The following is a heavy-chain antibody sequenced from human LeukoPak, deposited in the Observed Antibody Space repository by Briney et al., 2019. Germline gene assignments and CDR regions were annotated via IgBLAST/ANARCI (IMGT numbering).Heavy chain of an antibody. D-gene: IGHD6-19*01. CDR2: IHYSGSA. CDR3: ARGGWSLDY. Sequence: PSETLSLTCTVSGGSLTPFYWSWIRQSPGQGLEWIGYIHYSGSATYNPSLKSRVTMSVDTSNNQSSLKLNSVTAADTAVYFCARGGWSLDYWGQGALVTVSS. V-gene: IGHV4-59*13. J-gene: IGHJ4*02. CDR1: GGSLTPFY.